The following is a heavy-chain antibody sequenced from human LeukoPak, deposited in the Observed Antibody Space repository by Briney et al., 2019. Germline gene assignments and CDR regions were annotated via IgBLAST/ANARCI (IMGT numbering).Heavy chain of an antibody. CDR2: ISYDGRNE. D-gene: IGHD4-17*01. CDR3: ARVRVGDYLRYAFDI. Sequence: GALRLSCAASGFTFSTYAMHWVRQAPGKGLEWVAVISYDGRNEFYADSVKGRFTISRDNSKNTLYLQMNSLRVEDTAVYYCARVRVGDYLRYAFDIWGQGTMVTVSS. J-gene: IGHJ3*02. CDR1: GFTFSTYA. V-gene: IGHV3-30*04.